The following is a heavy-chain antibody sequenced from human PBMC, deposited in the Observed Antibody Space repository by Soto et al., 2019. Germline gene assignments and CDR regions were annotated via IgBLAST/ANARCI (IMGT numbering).Heavy chain of an antibody. CDR3: AKDAAITIFGVVTTNAFDI. CDR1: GFTFSSYA. CDR2: ISGSGGST. Sequence: EVQLLESGGGLVQPGGSLRLSCAASGFTFSSYAMSWVRQAPGKGLEWVSAISGSGGSTYYADSVKGRFTISRVNSKNTLYLQMNSLRAEDTAVYYCAKDAAITIFGVVTTNAFDIWGQGTMVTVSS. V-gene: IGHV3-23*01. J-gene: IGHJ3*02. D-gene: IGHD3-3*01.